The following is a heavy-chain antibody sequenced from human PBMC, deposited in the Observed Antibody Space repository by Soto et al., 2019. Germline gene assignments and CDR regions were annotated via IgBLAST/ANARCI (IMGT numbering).Heavy chain of an antibody. Sequence: QVQLVQSGAEVKKPGASVKVSCKASGYTFTSYDINWVRQATGQGLEWMGWMNPNSGNTGYAQKFQGRVTMTRNTSISAAYMELRGLGSEDTAVYYCAMLGGAARLAYYYYYGMDVWGQGTPVTVSS. CDR3: AMLGGAARLAYYYYYGMDV. J-gene: IGHJ6*02. CDR1: GYTFTSYD. V-gene: IGHV1-8*01. CDR2: MNPNSGNT. D-gene: IGHD6-6*01.